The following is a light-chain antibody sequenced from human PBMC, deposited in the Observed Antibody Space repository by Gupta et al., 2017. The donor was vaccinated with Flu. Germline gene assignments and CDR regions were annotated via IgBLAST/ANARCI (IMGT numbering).Light chain of an antibody. J-gene: IGLJ3*02. Sequence: TITCSGSSARIGSNYVTWYQQQPGTAPNLLSFRNKERPSGVPDRVSASKSGTAAYLAISGRRAEDEADDYYSSWEDRGRGCVCGGGTQL. CDR2: RNK. CDR1: SARIGSNY. CDR3: SSWEDRGRGCV. V-gene: IGLV1-47*02.